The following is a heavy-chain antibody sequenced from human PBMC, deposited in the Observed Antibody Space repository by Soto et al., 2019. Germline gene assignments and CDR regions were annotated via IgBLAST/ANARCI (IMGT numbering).Heavy chain of an antibody. D-gene: IGHD3-10*01. Sequence: EVRLLESGGGLVQPGGSLRLSCAASLFTFRSYTMSWARQAPGKGPEWVSAITASGDYTVYADSVKGRFTISRDNSKNTLLLEMSSLRAEDTGVYFCAGRGGSGSYYWGQGTLVTVSS. J-gene: IGHJ4*02. CDR2: ITASGDYT. CDR3: AGRGGSGSYY. CDR1: LFTFRSYT. V-gene: IGHV3-23*01.